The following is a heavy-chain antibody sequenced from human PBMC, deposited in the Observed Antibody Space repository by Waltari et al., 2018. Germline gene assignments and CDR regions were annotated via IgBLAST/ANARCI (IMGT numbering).Heavy chain of an antibody. CDR2: ISGSCCST. V-gene: IGHV3-23*04. J-gene: IGHJ4*02. CDR1: GFTFSSYA. CDR3: AKVLVVVAATLACDY. D-gene: IGHD2-15*01. Sequence: VQLVESGGGVVQPGRSLRLSCAASGFTFSSYAMHWVRQAPGKGLGWVLGISGSCCSTYYADSVKGRFTISRDKPKNTLYLQMNSLRAEDTAVDYCAKVLVVVAATLACDYWGQGTLVTVSS.